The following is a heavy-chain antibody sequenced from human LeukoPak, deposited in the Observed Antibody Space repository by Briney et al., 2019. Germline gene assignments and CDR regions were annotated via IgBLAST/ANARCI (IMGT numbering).Heavy chain of an antibody. D-gene: IGHD3-10*01. J-gene: IGHJ4*02. V-gene: IGHV3-15*01. CDR1: GFTFSNAW. CDR2: IKSKTDGGTT. Sequence: GGSLRLSCAASGFTFSNAWMSWVRQAPGKGLEWVGRIKSKTDGGTTDYAAPVKGRFTISRDDSKNTLYLQMNSLKTEDTAVYYCTTDQYYYGSGSFDYWGQGTLVTVS. CDR3: TTDQYYYGSGSFDY.